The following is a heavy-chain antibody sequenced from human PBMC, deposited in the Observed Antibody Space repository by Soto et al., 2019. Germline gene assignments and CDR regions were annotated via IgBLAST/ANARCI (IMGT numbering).Heavy chain of an antibody. Sequence: QMQLVQSGAEVKKPGSSVKVSCKATGGTFGNLGISWLRQAPGQGLEWMGGTIPIFDTTHYAEKFRDRLTITADATSTAYMELTSLSPEDTATYYCARDREDGSGTKYNWFDSWGQGTLVTVSS. CDR1: GGTFGNLG. CDR3: ARDREDGSGTKYNWFDS. V-gene: IGHV1-69*01. D-gene: IGHD3-10*01. J-gene: IGHJ5*01. CDR2: TIPIFDTT.